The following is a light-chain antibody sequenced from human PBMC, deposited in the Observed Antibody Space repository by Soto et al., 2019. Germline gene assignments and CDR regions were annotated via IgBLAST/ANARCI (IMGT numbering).Light chain of an antibody. CDR2: GAS. Sequence: ETVMTQSPATLTVSPGERVTLSCRASQSVGSNLAWYQQKPGQAPRHLISGASTRATGIPDRFSGSGSGIYFTLPISSLQSEDSAVYYCHQYSDWPRTFGQGTKVEIK. CDR3: HQYSDWPRT. J-gene: IGKJ1*01. V-gene: IGKV3-15*01. CDR1: QSVGSN.